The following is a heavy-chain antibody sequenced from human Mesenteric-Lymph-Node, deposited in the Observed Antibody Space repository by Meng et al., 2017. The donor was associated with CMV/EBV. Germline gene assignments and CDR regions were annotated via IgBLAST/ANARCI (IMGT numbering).Heavy chain of an antibody. CDR1: GFTFSNYV. CDR3: AKSPSGSYEGGYFDY. J-gene: IGHJ4*02. V-gene: IGHV3-23*01. CDR2: MSGRSGTT. D-gene: IGHD1-26*01. Sequence: GESLKISCVASGFTFSNYVMTWVRQAPGKGLEWVSGMSGRSGTTYYADSVKGRFTISRDNAKNSLYLQMNSLRAEDTALYYCAKSPSGSYEGGYFDYWGQGTLVTVSS.